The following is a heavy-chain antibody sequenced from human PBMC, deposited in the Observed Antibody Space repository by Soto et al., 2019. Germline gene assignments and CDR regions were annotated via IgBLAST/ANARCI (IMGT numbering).Heavy chain of an antibody. J-gene: IGHJ3*02. D-gene: IGHD2-15*01. CDR1: GFTFSSYG. CDR3: AKDRYCSGGSCYYDAFDI. Sequence: QVQLVESGGGVVQPGRSLRLSCAASGFTFSSYGMHWVRQAPGKGLEWVAVISYDGSNIYYADSVKGRFTISRDNSKHTLYLQMNSLRAEDTAVYYCAKDRYCSGGSCYYDAFDIWGQGTMVTVSS. CDR2: ISYDGSNI. V-gene: IGHV3-30*18.